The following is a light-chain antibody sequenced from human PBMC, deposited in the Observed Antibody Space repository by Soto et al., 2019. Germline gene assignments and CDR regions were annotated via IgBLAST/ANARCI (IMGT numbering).Light chain of an antibody. V-gene: IGKV1-33*01. Sequence: DIKMTQSPSSLSASVGDRVTITCQASQDISNYLNLYQQKPGKAPKLLNYDASNLETGVPSRFSGSGSGTDFTFTISSLQPEDIATYYCQQYDNLPITFGQGTRLEIK. CDR3: QQYDNLPIT. CDR2: DAS. CDR1: QDISNY. J-gene: IGKJ5*01.